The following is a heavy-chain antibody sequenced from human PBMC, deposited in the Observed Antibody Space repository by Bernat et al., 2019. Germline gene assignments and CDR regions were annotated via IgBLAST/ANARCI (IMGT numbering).Heavy chain of an antibody. CDR3: AREMGATKGNAFDF. J-gene: IGHJ3*01. CDR1: GFTFSSYG. Sequence: QVQLVESGGGVVQPGRSLRLSCAASGFTFSSYGMHWVRQAPGKGLEWVAVISYDGRYKYYADSVKGRFTISRDNSKDTVYLQVNSLRAEDTAVYSCAREMGATKGNAFDFWGQGTMLTVSS. CDR2: ISYDGRYK. D-gene: IGHD1-26*01. V-gene: IGHV3-30*03.